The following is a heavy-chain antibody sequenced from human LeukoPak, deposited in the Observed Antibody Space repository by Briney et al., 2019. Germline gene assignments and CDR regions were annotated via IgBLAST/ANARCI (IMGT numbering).Heavy chain of an antibody. Sequence: GESLKISCKGSGYSFTSYRIGWVRQMPGKGLEWMGIIYPGDSDTRYSPSFQGQVTISADKSISTAYLHWSSLEASDTAIYYCAMGGSTWYIFFDYWGQGTLVTVSS. CDR2: IYPGDSDT. V-gene: IGHV5-51*01. CDR1: GYSFTSYR. D-gene: IGHD6-13*01. CDR3: AMGGSTWYIFFDY. J-gene: IGHJ4*02.